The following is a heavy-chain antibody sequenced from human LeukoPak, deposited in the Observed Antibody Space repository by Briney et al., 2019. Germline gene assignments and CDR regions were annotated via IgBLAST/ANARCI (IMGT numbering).Heavy chain of an antibody. V-gene: IGHV4-59*02. D-gene: IGHD3-3*01. J-gene: IGHJ6*04. CDR1: GGSVSSYY. CDR2: IYYSGST. Sequence: PSETLSLTCTVSGGSVSSYYWSWIRQPPGKGLEWIGYIYYSGSTDYNPSLKSRVTISVDTSKNQFSLKLSSVTAADTAVYYCARDNTIFGEGVDVWGKGTTVTVSS. CDR3: ARDNTIFGEGVDV.